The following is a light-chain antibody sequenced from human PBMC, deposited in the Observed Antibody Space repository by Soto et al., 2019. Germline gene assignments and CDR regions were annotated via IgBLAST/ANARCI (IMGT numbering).Light chain of an antibody. CDR3: SSLTTSSTL. V-gene: IGLV2-14*01. Sequence: QSVLTQPASVSGSPGQSITISCTGTSSDVGAFNYVSWYQQHPGKAPKLMIYYVTHRPSGVSNRFSGSKSGNTASLTISGLQAEDEAYYYCSSLTTSSTLFGGRTKLTVL. J-gene: IGLJ2*01. CDR2: YVT. CDR1: SSDVGAFNY.